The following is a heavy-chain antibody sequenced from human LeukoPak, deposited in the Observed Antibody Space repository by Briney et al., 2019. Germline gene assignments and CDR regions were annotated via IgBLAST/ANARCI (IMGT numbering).Heavy chain of an antibody. V-gene: IGHV1-2*02. D-gene: IGHD5-18*01. CDR2: INPNSGAT. Sequence: ASVKVSCKASGYTFTGYYIHWVRQAPGQGLEWMGWINPNSGATNSAQRFHGRVTMTRDTSISTAYMELRRLKSDDTAMYYCAREVDTAMGAFDYWGQGTLVTVSS. J-gene: IGHJ4*02. CDR1: GYTFTGYY. CDR3: AREVDTAMGAFDY.